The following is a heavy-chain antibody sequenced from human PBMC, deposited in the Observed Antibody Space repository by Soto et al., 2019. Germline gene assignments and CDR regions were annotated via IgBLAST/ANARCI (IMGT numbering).Heavy chain of an antibody. V-gene: IGHV3-30*18. CDR1: GFTFSSYG. CDR3: AKSLFKEVSYFYGMDV. Sequence: QVQLVESGGGVVQPGRSLRLSCAASGFTFSSYGMHWVRQAPGKGLEWVAVVSYDGSERYYADSVKGRFTISRDNSKNALYLQMNSLRAEDTAVYYCAKSLFKEVSYFYGMDVWGQGTTVTVSS. CDR2: VSYDGSER. J-gene: IGHJ6*02.